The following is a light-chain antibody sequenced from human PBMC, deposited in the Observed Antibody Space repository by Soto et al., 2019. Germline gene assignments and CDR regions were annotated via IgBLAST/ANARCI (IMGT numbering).Light chain of an antibody. CDR2: DVR. Sequence: QSALTQPASVSGSPGQSITISCTGPTSDIGGYNFVSWYQQHPGKAPKLLIYDVRNRPSGVSNRFSGSKSGNTASLTISGLQAEDEDDYYCNSYRTISTYVFGSGTKVTVL. V-gene: IGLV2-14*01. CDR1: TSDIGGYNF. J-gene: IGLJ1*01. CDR3: NSYRTISTYV.